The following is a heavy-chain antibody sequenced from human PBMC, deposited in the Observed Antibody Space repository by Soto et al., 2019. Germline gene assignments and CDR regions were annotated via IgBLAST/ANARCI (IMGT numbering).Heavy chain of an antibody. CDR1: GGTFSLYA. CDR2: IIPLFGTA. D-gene: IGHD3-22*01. CDR3: ARGVHYDSSGYYYFY. Sequence: SVKVSCKSSGGTFSLYAIDWVRQAPGQGLEWMGGIIPLFGTANYAQNFQGRITITADESTNTAYMELRSLRSEDTAVYYCARGVHYDSSGYYYFYWGQGTLVTVS. J-gene: IGHJ4*02. V-gene: IGHV1-69*13.